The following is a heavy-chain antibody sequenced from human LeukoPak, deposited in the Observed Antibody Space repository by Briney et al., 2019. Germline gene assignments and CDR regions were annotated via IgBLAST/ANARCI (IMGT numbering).Heavy chain of an antibody. CDR2: ISPDGSTT. J-gene: IGHJ4*02. D-gene: IGHD3-3*01. Sequence: GGSPRLSCAASGFTFSSYWMHWVRQAPGKGLVWVSRISPDGSTTGHADSVKGRFTTSRDNAKNTLFLQMNSLRAEDTAVYYCTRDFDFSSAIWGQGTLVTVSS. CDR3: TRDFDFSSAI. V-gene: IGHV3-74*01. CDR1: GFTFSSYW.